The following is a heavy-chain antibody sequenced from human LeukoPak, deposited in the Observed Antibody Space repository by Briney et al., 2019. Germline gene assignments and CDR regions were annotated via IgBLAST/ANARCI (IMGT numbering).Heavy chain of an antibody. D-gene: IGHD3-10*01. CDR2: IYYSGST. J-gene: IGHJ3*02. Sequence: PSETLSLTCTVSGGSVSSGTYYWSWIRQPPGEGLEWVGYIYYSGSTNYNPSRKSRVTLSADTSKNQFSLKLSSVTAADTAVYYCARGEWFGELPPFDIWGQGTMVTVSS. V-gene: IGHV4-61*01. CDR1: GGSVSSGTYY. CDR3: ARGEWFGELPPFDI.